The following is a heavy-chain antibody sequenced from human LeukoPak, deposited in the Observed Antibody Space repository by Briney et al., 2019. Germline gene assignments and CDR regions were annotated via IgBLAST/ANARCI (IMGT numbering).Heavy chain of an antibody. V-gene: IGHV3-7*04. CDR1: GFNFSDSR. CDR3: VRGDWYLES. D-gene: IGHD2-21*01. Sequence: GGTLTLSCATSGFNFSDSRMTWVRHAPGKGLQWVANINRDGTEKHFLDSVQGRFTISRDNAKNSLYLQMNTLRPQDTALYFCVRGDWYLESWGQGTLVTVSS. J-gene: IGHJ4*02. CDR2: INRDGTEK.